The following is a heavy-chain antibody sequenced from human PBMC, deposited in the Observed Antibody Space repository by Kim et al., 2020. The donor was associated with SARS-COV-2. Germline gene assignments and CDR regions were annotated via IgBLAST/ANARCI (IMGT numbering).Heavy chain of an antibody. Sequence: GGSLRLSCAASGFTFSSYGMHWVRQAPGKGLEWVAVISYDGSNKYYADSVKGRFTISRDNSKNTLYLQMNSLRAEDTAVYYCAKSRYSSSSKDFDYWGQGTLVTVSS. V-gene: IGHV3-30*18. J-gene: IGHJ4*02. CDR2: ISYDGSNK. D-gene: IGHD6-6*01. CDR1: GFTFSSYG. CDR3: AKSRYSSSSKDFDY.